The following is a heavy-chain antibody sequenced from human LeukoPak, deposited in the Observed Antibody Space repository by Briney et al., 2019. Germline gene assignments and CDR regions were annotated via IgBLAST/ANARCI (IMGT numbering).Heavy chain of an antibody. Sequence: TGGSLRLSCAASGFTFSSYWMTGVRQAPGKGLEWVANIKHDGDELNYVDSVEDRFTISRDNAENSLYLHMTSLRAEDTAVYYCARELRTFDSWGQGTLVTVSS. CDR1: GFTFSSYW. CDR2: IKHDGDEL. V-gene: IGHV3-7*01. D-gene: IGHD3-16*01. CDR3: ARELRTFDS. J-gene: IGHJ4*02.